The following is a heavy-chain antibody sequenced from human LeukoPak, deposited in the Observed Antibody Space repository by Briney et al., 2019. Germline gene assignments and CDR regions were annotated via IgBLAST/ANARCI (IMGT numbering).Heavy chain of an antibody. Sequence: GGSLRLSCAASGFTFSGSALHWVRQASGKGLEWVGRIRSTANGYATAYAASVKGRFPNSRDDSKNTAYLQMNSLRAEDTSVYYCARSPGILGTNYFDYWGQGTLVAVSS. CDR3: ARSPGILGTNYFDY. CDR2: IRSTANGYAT. V-gene: IGHV3-73*01. CDR1: GFTFSGSA. D-gene: IGHD1-26*01. J-gene: IGHJ4*02.